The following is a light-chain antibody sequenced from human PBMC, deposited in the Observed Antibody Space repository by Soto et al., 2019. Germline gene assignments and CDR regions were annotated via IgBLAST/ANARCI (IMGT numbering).Light chain of an antibody. CDR1: QSISSW. J-gene: IGKJ1*01. CDR2: KAS. V-gene: IGKV1-5*03. CDR3: QQYNSYST. Sequence: DIRMTQSPSTLSASVGDRVTITCRASQSISSWLAWYQQKPGKAPKLLIYKASSLESGVPSRFSGSGSGTEFTLTISSLQPDDFATYYCQQYNSYSTFGQGTRWISN.